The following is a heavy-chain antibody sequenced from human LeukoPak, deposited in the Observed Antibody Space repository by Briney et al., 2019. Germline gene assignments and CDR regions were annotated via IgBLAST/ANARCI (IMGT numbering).Heavy chain of an antibody. V-gene: IGHV3-23*01. D-gene: IGHD3-9*01. CDR3: AKWGDYDVLTGYYVSDY. Sequence: GASLRLSCAASGLTFSHYALSWGPQAPGKGLEWVSAITGRGGNTHYADSVKGRFTISRDNSKNTVFLQMNGLRAEDTAVYYCAKWGDYDVLTGYYVSDYWGQGTLVTVSS. CDR2: ITGRGGNT. CDR1: GLTFSHYA. J-gene: IGHJ4*02.